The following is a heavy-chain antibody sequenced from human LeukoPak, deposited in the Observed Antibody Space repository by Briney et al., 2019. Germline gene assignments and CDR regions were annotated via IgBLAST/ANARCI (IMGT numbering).Heavy chain of an antibody. CDR3: ARGRTYYYDSSGYLRARKEGTRQYYFDY. Sequence: PSETLSLTCTVSGGSISSYYWSWIRQPPGKGLEWIGYIYYSGSTNYNPSLKSRVTISVDTSKNQFSLILSSVTAADTAVYYCARGRTYYYDSSGYLRARKEGTRQYYFDYWGQGTLVTVSS. CDR1: GGSISSYY. CDR2: IYYSGST. V-gene: IGHV4-59*01. D-gene: IGHD3-22*01. J-gene: IGHJ4*02.